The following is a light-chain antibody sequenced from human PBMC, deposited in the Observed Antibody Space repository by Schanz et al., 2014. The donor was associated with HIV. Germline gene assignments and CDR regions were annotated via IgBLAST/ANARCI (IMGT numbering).Light chain of an antibody. CDR3: QRYGPSVT. CDR1: QDISTY. Sequence: DIQLSQSPSFLSASVGDRVTVTCRASQDISTYLAWYQQKPGKPPNLLIYAASTLHTGVPSRFSGSGSGTDFTLTISSLEPEDSAVYYCQRYGPSVTFGGGTKVEIK. J-gene: IGKJ4*01. V-gene: IGKV1-9*01. CDR2: AAS.